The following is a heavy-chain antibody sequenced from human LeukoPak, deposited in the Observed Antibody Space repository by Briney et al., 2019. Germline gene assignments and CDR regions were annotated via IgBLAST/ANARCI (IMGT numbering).Heavy chain of an antibody. J-gene: IGHJ3*02. CDR2: IYTSGST. CDR1: GGSISSGSYY. CDR3: ARIDCSSTSCYHDAFDI. Sequence: PSQTLSLTCTVSGGSISSGSYYWSWIRQPAGKGLEWIGRIYTSGSTNYNPSLKSRVTISVDTSKNQFSLKLSSVTAADTAVYYCARIDCSSTSCYHDAFDIWGQGTMVTVSS. V-gene: IGHV4-61*02. D-gene: IGHD2-2*01.